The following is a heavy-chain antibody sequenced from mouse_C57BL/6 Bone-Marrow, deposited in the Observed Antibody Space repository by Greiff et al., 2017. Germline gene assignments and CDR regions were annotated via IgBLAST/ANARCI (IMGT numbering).Heavy chain of an antibody. J-gene: IGHJ2*01. CDR3: ARSTMVTTWIDY. CDR2: IYPGSGST. D-gene: IGHD2-2*01. V-gene: IGHV1-55*01. CDR1: GYTFTSYW. Sequence: VQLQQPGAELVKPGASVKMSCKASGYTFTSYWITWVKQRPGQGLEWIGDIYPGSGSTNYNEKFKSKATLTVDTSSSTAYMQLSSLTSEDSAVYYCARSTMVTTWIDYWGQGTTLTVSS.